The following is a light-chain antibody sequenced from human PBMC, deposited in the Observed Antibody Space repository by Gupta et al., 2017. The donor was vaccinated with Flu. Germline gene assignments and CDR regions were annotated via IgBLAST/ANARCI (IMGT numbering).Light chain of an antibody. J-gene: IGKJ3*01. Sequence: DIQMTQSPSTLSASVGDRATITCRASQSISSWLAWYQQKPGKAPKLPIYKTSTLESGVPSRFSGSGSGTEFTLTISSLQPDDFATYYCQQYNSYSSTFGPGTKVDIK. V-gene: IGKV1-5*03. CDR3: QQYNSYSST. CDR2: KTS. CDR1: QSISSW.